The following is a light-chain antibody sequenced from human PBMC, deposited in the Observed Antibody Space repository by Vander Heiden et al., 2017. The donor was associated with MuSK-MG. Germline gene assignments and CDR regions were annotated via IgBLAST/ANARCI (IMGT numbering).Light chain of an antibody. CDR2: AAS. CDR3: QYCGSSFFT. Sequence: DTAFAQPPGSLSLSPGDRPILCCRACEPSGNMYLTWYQQMPGQAPRLLIYAASTRATGIPDRFSGRASETDFTLTISGLDPEDFAVYYCQYCGSSFFTFGQGTRLEIK. J-gene: IGKJ5*01. V-gene: IGKV3-20*01. CDR1: EPSGNMY.